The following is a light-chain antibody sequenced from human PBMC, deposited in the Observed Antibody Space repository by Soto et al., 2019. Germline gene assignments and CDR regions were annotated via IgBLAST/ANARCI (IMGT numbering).Light chain of an antibody. CDR1: QSVSSSY. CDR2: GAS. V-gene: IGKV3-20*01. J-gene: IGKJ4*01. Sequence: EVVLTQSPGTLSLSLGERATLSCRASQSVSSSYLAWYQQKPGQAPRLLLYGASSRATGIPDRFRGSGSGTDFTLTISRLEPEDFAVYYCQQYGISPLTFGGGTKVEIK. CDR3: QQYGISPLT.